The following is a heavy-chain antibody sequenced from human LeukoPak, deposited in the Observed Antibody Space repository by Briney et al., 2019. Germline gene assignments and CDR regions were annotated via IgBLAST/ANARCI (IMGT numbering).Heavy chain of an antibody. D-gene: IGHD2-15*01. CDR3: ARGGRSLVAAQFDL. CDR2: INHSGST. CDR1: GGPFSRYY. J-gene: IGHJ2*01. Sequence: SETLSLTCAVYGGPFSRYYWSWIRQPPGKGLEWIGEINHSGSTNYNPSLKSRVTISVDTSKNQFSLKLSSVTAADTAVYYCARGGRSLVAAQFDLWGRGTLVTVSS. V-gene: IGHV4-34*01.